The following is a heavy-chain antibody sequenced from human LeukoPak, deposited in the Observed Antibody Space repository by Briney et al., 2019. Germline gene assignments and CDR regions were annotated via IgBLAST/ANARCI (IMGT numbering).Heavy chain of an antibody. V-gene: IGHV3-74*03. CDR3: AREGRSSSRSGDYFDY. CDR2: INSDGSST. CDR1: GFTFNSYW. D-gene: IGHD6-13*01. J-gene: IGHJ4*02. Sequence: GGSLRLSCAASGFTFNSYWMHWVRQAPGKGLVWVSRINSDGSSTTYADSVKGRFTISRDSAKNTLYLQMNSLRAEDTAVYYCAREGRSSSRSGDYFDYWGQGTLVTVSS.